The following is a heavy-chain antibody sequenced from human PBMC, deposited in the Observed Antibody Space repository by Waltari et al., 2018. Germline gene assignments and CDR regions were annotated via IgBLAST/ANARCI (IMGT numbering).Heavy chain of an antibody. J-gene: IGHJ6*03. CDR1: GFDFRNEG. CDR3: AKHQLLQAYYYSMDV. CDR2: ITSDGSGT. Sequence: EVQLVESGGELVQPGGSLRLSCAASGFDFRNEGRNWVRQAPGKGLEWVSSITSDGSGTYYADTVKGRFTTSRDNSNNTVFLQMNSLRVEDTALYYCAKHQLLQAYYYSMDVWGKGTTVTVSS. D-gene: IGHD2-2*01. V-gene: IGHV3-23*04.